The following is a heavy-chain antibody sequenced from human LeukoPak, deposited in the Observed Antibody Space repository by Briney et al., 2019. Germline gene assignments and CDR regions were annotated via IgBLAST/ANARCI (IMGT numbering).Heavy chain of an antibody. CDR2: IWYDGSNK. J-gene: IGHJ4*02. D-gene: IGHD7-27*01. V-gene: IGHV3-33*01. CDR3: ARATLTPNSYFDY. Sequence: GRSLRLSCAASGFTFSSYGMHWVRQAPGKGLERVAVIWYDGSNKYYADSVKGRFTISRDNSKNTLYLQMNSLRAEDTAVYYCARATLTPNSYFDYWGQGTLVTVSS. CDR1: GFTFSSYG.